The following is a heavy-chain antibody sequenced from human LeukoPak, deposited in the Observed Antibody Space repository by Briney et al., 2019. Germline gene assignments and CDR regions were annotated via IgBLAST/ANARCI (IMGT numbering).Heavy chain of an antibody. CDR3: ATCSGDTCYFVY. CDR2: IYDDDRT. Sequence: PSGTLSLTCAVSGGSVSGRNWWTWVRQAPGKGLEWVSVIYDDDRTYYANSVKGRFTISRDNSRNTLYLQMNSLRAEDTAVYYCATCSGDTCYFVYWGQGTLVTVSS. J-gene: IGHJ4*02. V-gene: IGHV3-53*01. CDR1: GGSVSGRNW. D-gene: IGHD2-15*01.